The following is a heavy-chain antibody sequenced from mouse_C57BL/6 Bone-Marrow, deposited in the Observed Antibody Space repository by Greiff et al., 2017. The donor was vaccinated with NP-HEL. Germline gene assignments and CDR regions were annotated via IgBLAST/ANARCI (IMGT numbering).Heavy chain of an antibody. Sequence: VQLQQPGAELVKPGASVKLSCKASGYTFTSYWMHWVKQRPGQGLEWIGMIHPNSGSTNYNEKFKSKATLTVDKSSSTAYMQLSSLTSEDSAVYYGASPIYYDYSAWFAYWGQGTLVTVSA. CDR1: GYTFTSYW. D-gene: IGHD2-4*01. V-gene: IGHV1-64*01. CDR2: IHPNSGST. J-gene: IGHJ3*01. CDR3: ASPIYYDYSAWFAY.